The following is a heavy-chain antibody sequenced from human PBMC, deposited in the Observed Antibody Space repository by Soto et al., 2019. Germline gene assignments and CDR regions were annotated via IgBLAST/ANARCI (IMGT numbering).Heavy chain of an antibody. CDR3: ARDGPYYDSSGYDAFDI. CDR2: IYYSGST. Sequence: PSETLSLTCTVSGGSVSSGSYYRSWIRQPPGKGLEWIGYIYYSGSTNYTPSLKSRVTISVDTSKNQFSLKLSSVTAADTAVYYCARDGPYYDSSGYDAFDIWGQGTMVTVSS. D-gene: IGHD3-22*01. CDR1: GGSVSSGSYY. J-gene: IGHJ3*02. V-gene: IGHV4-61*01.